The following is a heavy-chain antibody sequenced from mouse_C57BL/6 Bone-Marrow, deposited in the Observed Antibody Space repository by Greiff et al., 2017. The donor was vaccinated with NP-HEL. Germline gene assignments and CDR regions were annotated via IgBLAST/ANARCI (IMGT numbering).Heavy chain of an antibody. CDR3: ARDDGSSYDAMDY. CDR2: ISSGSSTI. V-gene: IGHV5-17*01. D-gene: IGHD1-1*01. CDR1: GFTFSDYG. J-gene: IGHJ4*01. Sequence: EVKLVESGGGLVKPGGSLKLSCAASGFTFSDYGMHWVRQAPEKGLEWVAYISSGSSTIYYADTVKGRFTISRDNAKNTLFLQMTSLRSEDTAMYYCARDDGSSYDAMDYWGQGTSVTVSS.